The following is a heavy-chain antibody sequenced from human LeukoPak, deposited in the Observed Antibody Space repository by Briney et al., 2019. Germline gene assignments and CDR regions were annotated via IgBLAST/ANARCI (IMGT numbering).Heavy chain of an antibody. CDR2: IYWDDDK. V-gene: IGHV2-5*02. CDR3: AHRRPGHLTGWDNSYFDN. J-gene: IGHJ4*02. CDR1: GFSLYSSGVG. Sequence: SGPTLANPTQTLTLTCTFSGFSLYSSGVGVGWIRQPPGKAPEWLAVIYWDDDKRYNPSLRSRLTMSKDASKSQVFLVISNMDPVDTATYYCAHRRPGHLTGWDNSYFDNWGPGTLVTVSS. D-gene: IGHD1/OR15-1a*01.